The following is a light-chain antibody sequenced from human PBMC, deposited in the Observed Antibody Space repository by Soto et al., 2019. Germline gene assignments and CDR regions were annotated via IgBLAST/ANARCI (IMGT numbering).Light chain of an antibody. J-gene: IGLJ1*01. V-gene: IGLV2-23*01. CDR1: SRDVGTYDL. CDR2: EGT. CDR3: CSYAGSSTYV. Sequence: QSALTQPASVSGSPGQSITISCTGTSRDVGTYDLVSWYQHHPGKAPKLMIYEGTKRPSGVSNRFSGSKSGNTASLAISGLQAEEEADYYCCSYAGSSTYVLGTGTKVTVL.